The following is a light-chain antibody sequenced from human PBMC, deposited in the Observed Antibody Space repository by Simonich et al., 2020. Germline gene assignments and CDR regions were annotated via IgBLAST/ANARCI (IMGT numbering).Light chain of an antibody. CDR1: VLAKKY. CDR3: YSAADNNVV. CDR2: KDS. Sequence: SYELTQPSSVSVSPGQTARITCSGDVLAKKYARWFQQKPGQAHVLVISKDSERPSGIPERFSCSSSGTTVTLTISGAQVEDEADYYCYSAADNNVVFGGGTKLTVL. V-gene: IGLV3-27*01. J-gene: IGLJ2*01.